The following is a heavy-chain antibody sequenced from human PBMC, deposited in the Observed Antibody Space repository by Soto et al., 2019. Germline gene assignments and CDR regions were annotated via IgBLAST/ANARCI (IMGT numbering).Heavy chain of an antibody. V-gene: IGHV1-69*13. CDR2: IIPIFGTA. D-gene: IGHD3-3*01. Sequence: SVKVSCKASGGTFSSYAISWVRQAPGQGLEWMGGIIPIFGTANYAQKFQGRVTITADESTSTAYMELSSLRSEDTAVYYCARGPPPGPYYEFWSGYKYGMDVWGQGTTVTVS. J-gene: IGHJ6*02. CDR1: GGTFSSYA. CDR3: ARGPPPGPYYEFWSGYKYGMDV.